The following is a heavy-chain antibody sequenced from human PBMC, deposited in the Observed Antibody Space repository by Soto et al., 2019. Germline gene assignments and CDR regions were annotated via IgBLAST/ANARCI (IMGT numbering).Heavy chain of an antibody. V-gene: IGHV3-30*03. D-gene: IGHD2-15*01. CDR1: GFTFSSYG. Sequence: QVQLVESGGGVVQPGGSLRLSCAASGFTFSSYGMQWVRQSPGEGLEGVAIMAHDGSAQYYGDSVKGRFTISRANSKNTLSLQMDSLRPEDTAVYYCARSSGGSSYYHPDYWGQGALVTGSS. J-gene: IGHJ4*02. CDR2: MAHDGSAQ. CDR3: ARSSGGSSYYHPDY.